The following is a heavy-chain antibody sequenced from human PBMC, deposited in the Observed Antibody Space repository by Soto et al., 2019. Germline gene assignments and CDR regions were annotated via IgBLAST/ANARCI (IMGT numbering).Heavy chain of an antibody. CDR2: INAGNGNT. V-gene: IGHV1-3*01. J-gene: IGHJ4*02. D-gene: IGHD3-22*01. CDR1: GYTFTSYA. CDR3: ALPTRGDSSGLPRE. Sequence: QVQLVQSGAEVKKPGASVKVSCKASGYTFTSYAMHWVRQAPGQRLEWMGWINAGNGNTKYSQKFQGRVTITRDTSASTADMELSSLRSQATAVYYCALPTRGDSSGLPREWGQGTLVTVSS.